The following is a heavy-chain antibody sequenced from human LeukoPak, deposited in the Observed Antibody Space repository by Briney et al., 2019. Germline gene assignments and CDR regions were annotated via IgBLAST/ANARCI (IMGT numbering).Heavy chain of an antibody. V-gene: IGHV3-74*01. Sequence: GGSLRLSCAASGLTFSSYWMHWVRQAPGKGLVWLSRINSDGSSTSYADSVKCRFTISRENAKNTLYLQMNSLRAEDTAVYYCARGEVVSLFYYYYYYMDVWGKGTTVTVSS. CDR1: GLTFSSYW. CDR3: ARGEVVSLFYYYYYYMDV. J-gene: IGHJ6*03. D-gene: IGHD2-21*01. CDR2: INSDGSST.